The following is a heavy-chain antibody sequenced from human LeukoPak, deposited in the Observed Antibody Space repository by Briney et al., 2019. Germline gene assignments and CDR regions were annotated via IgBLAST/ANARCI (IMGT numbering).Heavy chain of an antibody. CDR2: IYYSGST. V-gene: IGHV4-39*07. CDR1: GGSISSSSYY. D-gene: IGHD2-2*01. J-gene: IGHJ4*02. Sequence: PSETLSLTCTVSGGSISSSSYYWGWIRQPPGKGLEWIGSIYYSGSTYYNPSLKSRVTISVDTSKNQFSLKLSSVTAADTAVYYCARRRLRQPRYCSSTSCGGNYFDYWGQGTLVTVSS. CDR3: ARRRLRQPRYCSSTSCGGNYFDY.